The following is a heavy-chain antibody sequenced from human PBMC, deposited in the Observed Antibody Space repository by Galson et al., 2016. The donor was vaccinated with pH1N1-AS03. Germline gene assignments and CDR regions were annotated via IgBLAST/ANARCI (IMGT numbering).Heavy chain of an antibody. D-gene: IGHD3-16*01. J-gene: IGHJ6*02. CDR1: GTFSGFF. Sequence: GTFSGFFWNWVRQSSGKGLEWIGEVDHSGIITYNPSLRSRLNISLDTSSRQVSLKLTSVTAADTAVYFCARLLGKAFPRLGRNFGMDVWGQGTTVTVSS. V-gene: IGHV4-34*01. CDR2: VDHSGII. CDR3: ARLLGKAFPRLGRNFGMDV.